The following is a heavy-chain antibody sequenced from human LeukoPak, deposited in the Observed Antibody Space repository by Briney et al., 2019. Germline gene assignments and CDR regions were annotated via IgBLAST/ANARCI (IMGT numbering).Heavy chain of an antibody. CDR1: GYTLSSYS. CDR3: ARDLNWGLLRGAFHI. CDR2: ISSSSNYI. Sequence: GGSLRLSCAASGYTLSSYSMNWVRQAPGKGLEWVSSISSSSNYIYDADSVKGRFTISRDNAKNSLFLQMNSLRAEDTAVYYCARDLNWGLLRGAFHIWGQGTMVTVSS. D-gene: IGHD7-27*01. V-gene: IGHV3-21*01. J-gene: IGHJ3*02.